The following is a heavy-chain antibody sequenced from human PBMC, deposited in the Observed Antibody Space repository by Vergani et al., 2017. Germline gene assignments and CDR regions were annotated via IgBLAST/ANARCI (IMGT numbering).Heavy chain of an antibody. J-gene: IGHJ4*02. CDR2: IYHSGST. Sequence: QLQLQESGSGLVKPSQTLSLTCAVSGGSIISGGYSWSWIRQPPGKGLEWIGYIYHSGSTYYNPSLKSRVTISVDRSKNQFSLKLSSVTAADTAVYYCAAQWEQQYYFDYWGQGTLVTVSS. CDR1: GGSIISGGYS. V-gene: IGHV4-30-2*01. D-gene: IGHD1-26*01. CDR3: AAQWEQQYYFDY.